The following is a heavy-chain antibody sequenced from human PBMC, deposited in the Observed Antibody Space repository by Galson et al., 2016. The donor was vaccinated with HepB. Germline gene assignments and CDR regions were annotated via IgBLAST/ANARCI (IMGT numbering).Heavy chain of an antibody. Sequence: SLRLSCADSRFTFSSYWMHWVRQVPGKGPVWVSVISGDASGTRYADSVKGRFTISRDNTKNTLYLQMNSQRADDTAVYYCVSPLHNDGNSGMAFDIWGQGTMVTVSS. CDR2: ISGDASGT. CDR1: RFTFSSYW. CDR3: VSPLHNDGNSGMAFDI. D-gene: IGHD4-23*01. V-gene: IGHV3-74*01. J-gene: IGHJ3*02.